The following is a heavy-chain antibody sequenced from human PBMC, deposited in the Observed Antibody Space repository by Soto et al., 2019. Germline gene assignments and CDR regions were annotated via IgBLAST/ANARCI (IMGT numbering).Heavy chain of an antibody. Sequence: SETLSLTCAVSGGSISSGGYYWSWIRQPAGKGLEWIGRIYTSGSTNYNPSLKSRVTMSVDTSKNQFSLKLSSVTAADTAVYYCARVGSYYRRWYFDYWGQGTLVTVSS. CDR2: IYTSGST. V-gene: IGHV4-61*02. D-gene: IGHD1-26*01. CDR3: ARVGSYYRRWYFDY. J-gene: IGHJ4*02. CDR1: GGSISSGGYY.